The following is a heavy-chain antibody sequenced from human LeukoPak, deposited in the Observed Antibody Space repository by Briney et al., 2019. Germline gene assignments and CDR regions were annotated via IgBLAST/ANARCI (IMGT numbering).Heavy chain of an antibody. V-gene: IGHV4-59*01. CDR2: SYHRGST. D-gene: IGHD1-1*01. Sequence: SETLSLTCTVAGGSICSYYWSWIRQPPGKGLEWIGWSYHRGSTSYNPSLKSRVAISVDTSKNQFSLKLSSVTAADTAVYYCARDRELGYWGQGTLVTVSS. CDR1: GGSICSYY. J-gene: IGHJ4*02. CDR3: ARDRELGY.